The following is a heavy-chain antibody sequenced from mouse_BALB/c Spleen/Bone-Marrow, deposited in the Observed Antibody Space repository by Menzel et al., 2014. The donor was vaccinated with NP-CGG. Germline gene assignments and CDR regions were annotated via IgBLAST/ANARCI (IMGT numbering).Heavy chain of an antibody. CDR1: GYTFTSYD. D-gene: IGHD3-2*01. CDR3: ARSGDSSGYGFAY. J-gene: IGHJ3*01. CDR2: IYHGDGST. V-gene: IGHV1S56*01. Sequence: VQLQQSGPELVKPGALVKISCKASGYTFTSYDINWVKQRPGAGIEWIRWIYHGDGSTKYNEKFKGKATLTADKSSSTAYMQLSSLTSENSAVYFCARSGDSSGYGFAYWGQGTLVTVSA.